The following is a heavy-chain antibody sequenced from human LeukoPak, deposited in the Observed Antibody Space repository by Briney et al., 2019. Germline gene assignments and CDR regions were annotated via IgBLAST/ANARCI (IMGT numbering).Heavy chain of an antibody. D-gene: IGHD1-26*01. J-gene: IGHJ4*02. CDR2: ISGSGGST. V-gene: IGHV3-23*01. CDR3: AKDRYSGSYRIPYFDY. Sequence: GGSLRLSCAASGFTFSSYAMSWVRQAPGKGLEWVSAISGSGGSTYYADSVKGRFTISRDNSKNTLYLQMNSLRAEDTAVYYCAKDRYSGSYRIPYFDYWGQGTLVTVSS. CDR1: GFTFSSYA.